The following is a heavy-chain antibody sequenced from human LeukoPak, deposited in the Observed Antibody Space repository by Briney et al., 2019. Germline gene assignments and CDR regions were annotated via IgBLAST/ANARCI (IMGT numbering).Heavy chain of an antibody. D-gene: IGHD5-12*01. V-gene: IGHV3-74*01. CDR1: GFTLSSDW. CDR2: ISRESDGSGT. CDR3: AKDTVASSFDH. Sequence: GGSLRLSCAGSGFTLSSDWVHWVRQVPGKGLVWVAPISRESDGSGTNYADSVKGRFSISRDRATNTVHLQMNSLRAEDTAVYYCAKDTVASSFDHWGQGTLVTVSS. J-gene: IGHJ4*02.